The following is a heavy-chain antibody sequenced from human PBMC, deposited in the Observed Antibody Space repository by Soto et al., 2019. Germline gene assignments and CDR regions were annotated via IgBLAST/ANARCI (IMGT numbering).Heavy chain of an antibody. CDR2: INHSGST. D-gene: IGHD3-10*02. CDR3: AREGLFVRKVFDY. J-gene: IGHJ4*02. Sequence: QVQLQQWGAGLLKPSETLSLTCAVYGGSFSGYYWSWIRQPPGKGLEWIGEINHSGSTNYNPSLKSRVTISVDTSKNQFSLKLSSVTAADTAVYYCAREGLFVRKVFDYWGQGTLVTVSS. CDR1: GGSFSGYY. V-gene: IGHV4-34*01.